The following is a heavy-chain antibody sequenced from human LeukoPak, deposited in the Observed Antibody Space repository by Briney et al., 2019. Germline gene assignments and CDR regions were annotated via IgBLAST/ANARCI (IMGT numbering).Heavy chain of an antibody. CDR2: IIPMPGIT. Sequence: ASVKVSCKASGGTFSAYPISWVRQAPGQGLEWMGRIIPMPGITNYAEKFQGRVTITADKSTTTVYMELSSLRSDDAAVYYCARDRVDFHDRSGFVVVASDIWGQGTMVTVSS. CDR1: GGTFSAYP. D-gene: IGHD3-22*01. CDR3: ARDRVDFHDRSGFVVVASDI. V-gene: IGHV1-69*04. J-gene: IGHJ3*02.